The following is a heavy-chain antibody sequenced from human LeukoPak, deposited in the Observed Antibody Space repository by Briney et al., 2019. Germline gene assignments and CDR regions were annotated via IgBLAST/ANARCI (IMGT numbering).Heavy chain of an antibody. CDR2: IGDSGDPT. Sequence: GGSLRLSCAASGFAFSSQAMGWVRQAPGKGLEWVSVIGDSGDPTYYADSVKGRFTISRDNSKNTLYLQMNGLRAEDTALYYCAKDARRSSGWYFFDHWGQGTLVTVSS. D-gene: IGHD6-19*01. J-gene: IGHJ4*02. CDR1: GFAFSSQA. CDR3: AKDARRSSGWYFFDH. V-gene: IGHV3-23*01.